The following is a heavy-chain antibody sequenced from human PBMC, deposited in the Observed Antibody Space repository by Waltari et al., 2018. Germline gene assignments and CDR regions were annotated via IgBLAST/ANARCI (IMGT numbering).Heavy chain of an antibody. CDR2: MQYRGST. V-gene: IGHV4-39*01. Sequence: QLQLQESGPGLVRPSETLSLTCPVSGCSITTNYNWAWIHQPPGKGLEWMGNMQYRGSTFYNPSLMSRVTISLDTSKNQFSLTLTSVDAADTAVYFCGRIAFGDDGGYFQYWGQGTLVTVSS. CDR1: GCSITTNYN. CDR3: GRIAFGDDGGYFQY. D-gene: IGHD4-17*01. J-gene: IGHJ1*01.